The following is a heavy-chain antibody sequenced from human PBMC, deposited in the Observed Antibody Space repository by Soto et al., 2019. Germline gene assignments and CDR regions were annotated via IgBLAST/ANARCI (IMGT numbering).Heavy chain of an antibody. Sequence: GGSLRLSCAASGFTFSSYGMHWVRQAPGKGPEWVAVISYDGSNKYYADSVKGRFTISRDNSKNTLYLQMNSLRAEDTAVYYCARPRAPSVSYGDPYFDYWGQGTLVTVSS. J-gene: IGHJ4*02. V-gene: IGHV3-30*03. CDR2: ISYDGSNK. D-gene: IGHD4-17*01. CDR1: GFTFSSYG. CDR3: ARPRAPSVSYGDPYFDY.